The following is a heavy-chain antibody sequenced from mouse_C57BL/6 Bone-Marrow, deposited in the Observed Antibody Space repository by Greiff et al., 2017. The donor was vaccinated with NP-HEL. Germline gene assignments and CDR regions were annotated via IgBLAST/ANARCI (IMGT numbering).Heavy chain of an antibody. CDR3: TGVTTDY. CDR2: IDPENGDT. Sequence: DVQLQESGAELVRPGASVKLSCTASGFNIKDDYMHWVKQRPEQGLEWIGWIDPENGDTEYASKFQGKATITADTSSNTAYLQLSSLTSEDTAVYYCTGVTTDYWGQGTTLTVSS. D-gene: IGHD2-2*01. J-gene: IGHJ2*01. CDR1: GFNIKDDY. V-gene: IGHV14-4*01.